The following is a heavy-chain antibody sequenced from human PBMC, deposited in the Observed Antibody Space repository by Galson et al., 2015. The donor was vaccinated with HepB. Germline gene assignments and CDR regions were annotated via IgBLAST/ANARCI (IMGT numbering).Heavy chain of an antibody. V-gene: IGHV3-9*01. CDR3: AKDSGPGVPAASSLDY. D-gene: IGHD2-2*01. CDR1: GFTFDDYA. CDR2: ISWNSGSI. Sequence: SLRLSCAASGFTFDDYAMHWVRQAPGKGLEWVSGISWNSGSIGYADSVKGRFTISRDNAKNSLYLQMNSLRAEDTALYYCAKDSGPGVPAASSLDYWGQGTLVTVSS. J-gene: IGHJ4*02.